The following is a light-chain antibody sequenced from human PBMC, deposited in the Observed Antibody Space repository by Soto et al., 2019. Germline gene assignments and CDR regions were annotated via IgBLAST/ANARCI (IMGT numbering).Light chain of an antibody. V-gene: IGLV2-14*03. CDR1: SSDVGGYNY. Sequence: QSVVTQPASVSGSPGQSIAISCTGTSSDVGGYNYVSWYQQHPGKAPKLMIYDVSNRPSGVSNRFSGSKSGNTASLTISGLQAEDEADYYCCSYTTSRTYVFGTGNKVPVL. J-gene: IGLJ1*01. CDR2: DVS. CDR3: CSYTTSRTYV.